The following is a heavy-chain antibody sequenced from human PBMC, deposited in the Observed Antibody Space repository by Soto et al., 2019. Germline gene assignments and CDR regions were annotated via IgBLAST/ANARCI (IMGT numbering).Heavy chain of an antibody. D-gene: IGHD4-4*01. J-gene: IGHJ2*01. V-gene: IGHV3-30-3*01. CDR2: ISYDGSNK. CDR1: GFTFSSYA. Sequence: GGSLRLSCAAAGFTFSSYAMHRVRQAPGKGLEWVAVISYDGSNKYYADSVKGRFTISRDNSKNTLYLQMNSLRLEDTAVYYCARPLWRDDYNWGYFDLWGRGTLVTVS. CDR3: ARPLWRDDYNWGYFDL.